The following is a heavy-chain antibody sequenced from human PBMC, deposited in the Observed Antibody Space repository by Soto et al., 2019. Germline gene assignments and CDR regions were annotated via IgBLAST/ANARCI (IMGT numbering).Heavy chain of an antibody. J-gene: IGHJ4*02. CDR2: ISAYNGNT. CDR1: GYTFTSYG. V-gene: IGHV1-18*01. CDR3: AGDHPTPAAAKFDY. Sequence: QVQLVQSGAEVKKPGASVKVSCKASGYTFTSYGISWVRQATGQGPEWRVWISAYNGNTNYAQKLQGIVTMTTDTPTSTAYMDLRSLRSDATAVYYCAGDHPTPAAAKFDYCGQGTLVTVSS. D-gene: IGHD2-15*01.